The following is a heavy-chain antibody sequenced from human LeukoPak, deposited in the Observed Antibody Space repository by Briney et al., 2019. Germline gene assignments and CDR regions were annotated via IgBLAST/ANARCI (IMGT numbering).Heavy chain of an antibody. CDR3: ASESGGGRTLYYFGY. V-gene: IGHV3-66*01. D-gene: IGHD2-15*01. CDR2: FYCGAST. Sequence: PGGSLRLSCAASGFSVSSNYMSWVRQAPGKGLEWVSLFYCGASTFYADSVRGRFIISRDNSKNTLYLQMNSLRAEDSAVYYCASESGGGRTLYYFGYWGQGTLVTVSS. J-gene: IGHJ4*02. CDR1: GFSVSSNY.